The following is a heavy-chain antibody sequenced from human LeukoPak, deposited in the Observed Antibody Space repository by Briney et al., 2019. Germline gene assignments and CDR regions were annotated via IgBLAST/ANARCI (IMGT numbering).Heavy chain of an antibody. D-gene: IGHD4-23*01. CDR2: INPNGDRT. CDR3: ARDMSTRVTPISNAFDV. CDR1: ENTFTNYY. J-gene: IGHJ3*01. V-gene: IGHV1-46*01. Sequence: GASVKVSCKASENTFTNYYMHWVRQAPGQGLEWLGIINPNGDRTNYAQTFQGRVTMTRDTSTTTVYMELSSLRSEDTAVYYCARDMSTRVTPISNAFDVWGQGTMVTVSS.